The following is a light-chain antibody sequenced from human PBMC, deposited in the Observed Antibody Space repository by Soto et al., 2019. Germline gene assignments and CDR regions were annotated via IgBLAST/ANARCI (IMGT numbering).Light chain of an antibody. V-gene: IGKV3-15*01. CDR2: GAS. Sequence: EIVLTQSPATLSVSPGERATLSCRASQSVSSNLAWYQHKPGQAPRLLIYGASTRATGIPVRFSGSGSGTEFTLTISSLQSEDFALYYCQQCNSWPPSLTFGGGTKVAIK. CDR1: QSVSSN. CDR3: QQCNSWPPSLT. J-gene: IGKJ4*01.